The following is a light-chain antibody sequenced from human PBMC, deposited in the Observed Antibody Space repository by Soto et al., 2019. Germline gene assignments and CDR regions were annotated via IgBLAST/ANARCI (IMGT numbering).Light chain of an antibody. CDR3: VAWDASLNGVV. CDR2: SNN. V-gene: IGLV1-44*01. CDR1: SSNIGSNT. Sequence: QSVLTQPPSASGTPGQRVTISCSGSSSNIGSNTVNWYQQIPGTAPKLLIYSNNQRPSGVPDRFSGSKSGTSASLAISGLQSEDEADYYCVAWDASLNGVVFGGGTKVTVL. J-gene: IGLJ2*01.